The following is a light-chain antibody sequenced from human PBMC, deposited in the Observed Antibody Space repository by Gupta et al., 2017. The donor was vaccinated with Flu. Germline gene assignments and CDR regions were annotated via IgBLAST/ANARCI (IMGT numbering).Light chain of an antibody. CDR3: QQRSNWPPIT. CDR2: DAS. J-gene: IGKJ5*01. V-gene: IGKV3-11*01. CDR1: QSVSSY. Sequence: EIVLKQSPATLSLSPGERATLSCRASQSVSSYLAWSQQKHGQAPRLLIYDASNRATGIPARFSGSGSGTDFTLTISSLEPEDFAVYYCQQRSNWPPITFGQGTRLEIK.